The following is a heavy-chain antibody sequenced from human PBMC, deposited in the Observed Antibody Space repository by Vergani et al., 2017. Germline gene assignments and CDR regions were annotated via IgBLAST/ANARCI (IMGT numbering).Heavy chain of an antibody. Sequence: QVQLVQSGAEVKKPGSSVKVSCKASGGTFSSYAISWVRQAPGQGLEWMGGIIPIFGTANYAQKFQGRVTITADKSTSTAYMELSSLRSEDTAVYYCARGLRSIVVVPAADPQPCWFDYWGQGTLVTVSS. V-gene: IGHV1-69*14. D-gene: IGHD2-2*01. J-gene: IGHJ4*02. CDR2: IIPIFGTA. CDR3: ARGLRSIVVVPAADPQPCWFDY. CDR1: GGTFSSYA.